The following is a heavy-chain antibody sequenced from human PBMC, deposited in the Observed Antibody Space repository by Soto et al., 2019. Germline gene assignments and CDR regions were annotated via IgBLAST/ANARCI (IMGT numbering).Heavy chain of an antibody. CDR2: IWYDGSNK. D-gene: IGHD3-10*01. V-gene: IGHV3-33*01. CDR3: ARDRGQGRGSGSYYPPHDAFDI. CDR1: GFTFSSYG. J-gene: IGHJ3*02. Sequence: QVQLVESGGGVVQPGRSLRLSCAASGFTFSSYGMHWVRQAPGKGLEWVAVIWYDGSNKYYADSVKGRFTISRDNSKNTLYLQMNSLRAEDTAVYYCARDRGQGRGSGSYYPPHDAFDIWGQGTMVTVSS.